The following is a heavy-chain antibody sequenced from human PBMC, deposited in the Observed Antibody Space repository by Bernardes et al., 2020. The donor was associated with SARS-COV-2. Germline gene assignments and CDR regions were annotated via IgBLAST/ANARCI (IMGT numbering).Heavy chain of an antibody. CDR1: GASITSYD. V-gene: IGHV4-59*01. CDR3: ARDAAPSWQHRYGLDV. J-gene: IGHJ6*02. CDR2: IYGSGSV. Sequence: SETLSLTCTVSGASITSYDWSWIRQSPGKGLEWIGHIYGSGSVNYNPTLRSRVTTSTDTSKNQVSLRVTPVTAADTAVYYCARDAAPSWQHRYGLDVWGQGTAVTVSS.